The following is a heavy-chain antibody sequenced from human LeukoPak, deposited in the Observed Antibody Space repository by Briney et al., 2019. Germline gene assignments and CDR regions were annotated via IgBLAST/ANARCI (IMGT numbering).Heavy chain of an antibody. Sequence: ASLKVSCKASGYTFTSYDINWVRQATGQGLEWMGWMNPNSGNTGYAQKFEGRVTMTRNTSISTAYMELSSLRSEDTAVYYCARTGLRYFDWCSWGQGTLVTVSS. CDR3: ARTGLRYFDWCS. CDR2: MNPNSGNT. J-gene: IGHJ5*02. D-gene: IGHD3-9*01. CDR1: GYTFTSYD. V-gene: IGHV1-8*01.